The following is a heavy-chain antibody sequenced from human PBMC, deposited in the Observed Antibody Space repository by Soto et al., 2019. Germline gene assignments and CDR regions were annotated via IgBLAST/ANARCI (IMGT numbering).Heavy chain of an antibody. CDR2: ISYDGSNK. CDR1: GFTFSSYG. CDR3: AKAGNDYVWGSYRFFDY. D-gene: IGHD3-16*02. V-gene: IGHV3-30*18. J-gene: IGHJ4*02. Sequence: PGGSLRLSCAASGFTFSSYGMHWVRQAPGKGLEWVAVISYDGSNKYYADSVKGRFTISRDNSKNTLYLQMNSLRAEDTAVYYCAKAGNDYVWGSYRFFDYWGQGTLVTAPQ.